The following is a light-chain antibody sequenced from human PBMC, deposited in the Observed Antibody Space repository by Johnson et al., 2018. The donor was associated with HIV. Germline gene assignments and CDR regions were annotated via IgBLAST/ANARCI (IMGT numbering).Light chain of an antibody. CDR1: SSNIGSYS. J-gene: IGLJ1*01. Sequence: QSVLTQPPSASGTPGQRVTISCSGSSSNIGSYSVNWYQQIPGTAPKLLISRSNQRPSGVPDRFSGSKPGTSASLAFRGLQAEDEADYYCGTWDKSLNTGAVFGTGTKVTVL. CDR3: GTWDKSLNTGAV. CDR2: RSN. V-gene: IGLV1-44*01.